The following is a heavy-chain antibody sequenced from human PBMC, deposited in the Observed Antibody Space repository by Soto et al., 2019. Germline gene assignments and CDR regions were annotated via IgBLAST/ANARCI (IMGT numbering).Heavy chain of an antibody. CDR3: SVTVSSSWYFDY. V-gene: IGHV3-74*01. Sequence: PGGSLRLSCAASGFTLRSYWMHWVRQAPGGGLVWVSRIDGSGSNTFYADSVKGRFTISRDNAKNTLYLQMNSLRAEDTAVYYCSVTVSSSWYFDYWGQGTLVTVSS. J-gene: IGHJ4*02. D-gene: IGHD6-13*01. CDR2: IDGSGSNT. CDR1: GFTLRSYW.